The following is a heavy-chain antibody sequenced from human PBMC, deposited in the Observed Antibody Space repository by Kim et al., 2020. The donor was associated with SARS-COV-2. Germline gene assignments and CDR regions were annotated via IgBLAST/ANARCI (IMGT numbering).Heavy chain of an antibody. V-gene: IGHV3-23*01. CDR2: ISGSGDST. Sequence: GGSLRLSCAASGFTFSSYAMSWVRQAPGKGLEWVSLISGSGDSTYYADSVKGRFTISRDNSKNTLYLQMNSLRAEDTAVYYCAKVLGYCIGGSCAFDYWGQGTLVTVSS. J-gene: IGHJ4*02. D-gene: IGHD2-15*01. CDR3: AKVLGYCIGGSCAFDY. CDR1: GFTFSSYA.